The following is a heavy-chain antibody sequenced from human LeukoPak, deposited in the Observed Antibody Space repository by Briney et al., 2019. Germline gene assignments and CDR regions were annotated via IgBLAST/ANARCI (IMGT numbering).Heavy chain of an antibody. J-gene: IGHJ4*02. Sequence: SETLSLTCTVSGGSIGSYYWSWIRQPPGKGLEWIGYIYYSGSTNYNPSLKSRVTISVDTSKNQFSLKLSSVTAADTAVYYCAGYSVAARQVDYWGQGTLVTVSS. V-gene: IGHV4-59*08. CDR3: AGYSVAARQVDY. CDR2: IYYSGST. D-gene: IGHD6-6*01. CDR1: GGSIGSYY.